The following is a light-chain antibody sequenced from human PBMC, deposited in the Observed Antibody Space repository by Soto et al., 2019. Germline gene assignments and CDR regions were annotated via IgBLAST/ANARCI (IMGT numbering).Light chain of an antibody. CDR1: QSVSNN. Sequence: EIVMTQSPATLSVSPGERATLSCRASQSVSNNLAWYQQKPGQTPKLLIYVASTRATGIPARFSGSGSGTEFTLTISSLQSEDFAVYYCQQYNVGPLTFGGGTKVELK. J-gene: IGKJ4*01. V-gene: IGKV3-15*01. CDR3: QQYNVGPLT. CDR2: VAS.